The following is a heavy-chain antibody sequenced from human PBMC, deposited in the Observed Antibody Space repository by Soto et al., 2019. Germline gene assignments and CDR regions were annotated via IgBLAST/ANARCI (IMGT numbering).Heavy chain of an antibody. CDR2: ISSSSLTK. Sequence: GGSLRLSCAASGFTFSSYSMDWVRQAPGKGLEWVSYISSSSLTKHYADSVKGRFTISRDNAKDSLYLQMNGLRDEDTAVYYCARDGEEATLSSPDYWGQGTLVTVSS. CDR3: ARDGEEATLSSPDY. V-gene: IGHV3-48*02. CDR1: GFTFSSYS. J-gene: IGHJ4*02. D-gene: IGHD4-4*01.